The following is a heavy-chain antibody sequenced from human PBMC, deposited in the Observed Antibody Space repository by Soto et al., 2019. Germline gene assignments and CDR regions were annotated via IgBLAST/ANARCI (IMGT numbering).Heavy chain of an antibody. J-gene: IGHJ6*03. CDR1: GFTFDDYA. Sequence: EVQLVESGGGLVQPGRSLRLSCAASGFTFDDYAMHWVRQAPGKGLEWVSGISWNSGSIGYADSVKGRFPIPRDNAKNSLYLHMNSLRAEDTALDYCARGDPCTSNYSVSYYMDVWGRGTTVTVSS. V-gene: IGHV3-9*01. D-gene: IGHD2-2*01. CDR2: ISWNSGSI. CDR3: ARGDPCTSNYSVSYYMDV.